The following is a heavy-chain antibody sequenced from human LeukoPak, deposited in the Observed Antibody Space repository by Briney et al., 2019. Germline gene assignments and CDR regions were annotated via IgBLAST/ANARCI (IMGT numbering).Heavy chain of an antibody. CDR2: IKSKTDGGTT. J-gene: IGHJ4*02. D-gene: IGHD2-2*01. Sequence: PGGSLRLSCAASGFTFSNAWMSWVRQAPGKGLEWVGRIKSKTDGGTTDYAAPVKGRFTISRDDSKNTLYLQMNSLKTEDTAVYYCTTSEVYQLPLWHNHIDYWGQGTLVTVSS. CDR3: TTSEVYQLPLWHNHIDY. CDR1: GFTFSNAW. V-gene: IGHV3-15*01.